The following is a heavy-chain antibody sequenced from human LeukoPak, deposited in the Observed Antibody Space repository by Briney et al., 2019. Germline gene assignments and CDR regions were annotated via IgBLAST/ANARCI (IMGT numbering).Heavy chain of an antibody. J-gene: IGHJ4*02. CDR3: ASFGGPFDY. D-gene: IGHD3-16*01. CDR1: GGPISSYY. Sequence: SETLSLTCTVSGGPISSYYWSWIRQPPGKGLEWIGYIYYSGSTNYNPSLKSRVTISVDTSKNQFSPKLSSVTAADTAVYYCASFGGPFDYWGQGTLVTVSS. CDR2: IYYSGST. V-gene: IGHV4-59*01.